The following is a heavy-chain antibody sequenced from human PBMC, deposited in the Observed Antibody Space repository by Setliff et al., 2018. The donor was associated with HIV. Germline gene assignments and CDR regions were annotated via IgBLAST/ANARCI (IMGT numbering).Heavy chain of an antibody. V-gene: IGHV4-61*02. CDR2: IYTSGST. CDR3: ARGHVDRTLFGVVTLRRGAGRPVYSGMDV. D-gene: IGHD3-3*01. Sequence: SETLSLTCTVSGGSISSGSYYWSWIRQPAGKGLEWIERIYTSGSTNYNPSLKSRVTISVDTSKSQFSLRLTSVTAADTGVYFCARGHVDRTLFGVVTLRRGAGRPVYSGMDVWGQGTTVTVSS. J-gene: IGHJ6*02. CDR1: GGSISSGSYY.